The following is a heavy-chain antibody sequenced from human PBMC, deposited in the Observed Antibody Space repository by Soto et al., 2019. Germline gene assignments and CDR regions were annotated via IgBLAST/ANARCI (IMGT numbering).Heavy chain of an antibody. CDR3: AREKKVPLWAVYYFDY. CDR2: IYYSGST. J-gene: IGHJ4*02. V-gene: IGHV4-30-4*01. D-gene: IGHD3-16*01. Sequence: SETLSLTCTVSGGSISSGDYYWSWIRQPPGKGLEWIGYIYYSGSTYYNPSLKSRVTISVDTSKNQFSLKLSSVTAADTAVYYCAREKKVPLWAVYYFDYWGQGTLVT. CDR1: GGSISSGDYY.